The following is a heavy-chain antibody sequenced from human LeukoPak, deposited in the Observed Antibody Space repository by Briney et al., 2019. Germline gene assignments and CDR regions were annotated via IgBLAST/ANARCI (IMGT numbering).Heavy chain of an antibody. CDR1: GFTFSSYA. CDR3: ASSRRVSSSWCDY. CDR2: ISYDGSNK. Sequence: PGGSLRLSCAASGFTFSSYAMHWVRQAPGKGLEWVAVISYDGSNKYYADSVKGRFTISRDNSKNTLYLQMNSLRAEDTAVYYRASSRRVSSSWCDYWGQGTLVTVSS. D-gene: IGHD6-13*01. V-gene: IGHV3-30-3*01. J-gene: IGHJ4*02.